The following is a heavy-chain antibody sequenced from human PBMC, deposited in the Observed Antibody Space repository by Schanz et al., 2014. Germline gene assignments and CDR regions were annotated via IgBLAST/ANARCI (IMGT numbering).Heavy chain of an antibody. CDR2: IYYRGNT. Sequence: QVQLQESGPGLVKPSQTLSLTCIVSGDSISSAYWSWIRQHPGKGLEWIGFIYYRGNTYYNPSLKSRVSISLDPSKTQFFLNLNSLTAADTAVYYCARVPEPGWFDPWGQGTLVTVSS. CDR1: GDSISSAY. J-gene: IGHJ5*02. CDR3: ARVPEPGWFDP. D-gene: IGHD1-26*01. V-gene: IGHV4-31*03.